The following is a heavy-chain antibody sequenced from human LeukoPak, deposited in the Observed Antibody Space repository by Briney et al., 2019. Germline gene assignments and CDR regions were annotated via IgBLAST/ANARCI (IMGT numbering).Heavy chain of an antibody. J-gene: IGHJ6*03. CDR1: GYTFTSYD. V-gene: IGHV1-46*01. CDR2: INPSGGST. CDR3: ARAIIAAATARGYYYYYYMDV. D-gene: IGHD6-13*01. Sequence: ASVKVSCKASGYTFTSYDMHWVRQAPGQGLEGMGIINPSGGSTSYAQKFQGRVTMTRDTSTSTVYMELSSLRSEDTAVYYCARAIIAAATARGYYYYYYMDVWGKGTTVTVSS.